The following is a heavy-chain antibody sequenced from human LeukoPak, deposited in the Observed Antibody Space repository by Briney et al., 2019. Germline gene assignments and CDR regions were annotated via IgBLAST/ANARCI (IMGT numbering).Heavy chain of an antibody. D-gene: IGHD2-8*02. CDR1: GFHFSNFG. CDR3: AKEIYCTATTCQGNDASHI. V-gene: IGHV3-30*02. J-gene: IGHJ3*02. Sequence: GGSLRLSCTGSGFHFSNFGMHWVRQAPGKGLEWVTFIRYDGSTTYYADSVKGRFTISRDNSRNMVYLQMSSLKAEDTAVYYCAKEIYCTATTCQGNDASHIWGQGTVVTVSS. CDR2: IRYDGSTT.